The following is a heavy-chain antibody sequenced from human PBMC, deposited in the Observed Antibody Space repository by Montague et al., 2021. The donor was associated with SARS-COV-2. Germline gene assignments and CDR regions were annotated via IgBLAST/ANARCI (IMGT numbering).Heavy chain of an antibody. CDR2: IYYSGSI. CDR3: ARSPCSGTSCYAGWFDP. D-gene: IGHD2-2*01. V-gene: IGHV4-28*05. J-gene: IGHJ5*02. Sequence: SETLSLTCAVSGYSISSSNWCGWIRQPPGKGLEWIGYIYYSGSIYYNPSLKSRVTMSVDTSKNQFSLKLSSVTAVDTAVYYCARSPCSGTSCYAGWFDPWGQGTLVTVSS. CDR1: GYSISSSNW.